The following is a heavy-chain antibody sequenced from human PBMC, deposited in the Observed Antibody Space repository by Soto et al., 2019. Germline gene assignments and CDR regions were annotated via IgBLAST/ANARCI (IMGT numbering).Heavy chain of an antibody. D-gene: IGHD3-3*01. J-gene: IGHJ4*02. CDR1: GDSISSYY. V-gene: IGHV4-59*08. CDR3: ARARVTIFGVVRLSHFDY. CDR2: MDCSGNS. Sequence: SETLSLTCTVSGDSISSYYWSWIRQTPGKGLEWIGYMDCSGNSDYNPSLKSRVTISVDTSRNQFSLRLSSVTAADMAVYYCARARVTIFGVVRLSHFDYWGQGAQVTVSS.